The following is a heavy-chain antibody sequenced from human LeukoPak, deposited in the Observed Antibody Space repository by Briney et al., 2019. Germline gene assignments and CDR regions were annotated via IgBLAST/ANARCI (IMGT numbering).Heavy chain of an antibody. CDR3: ARPRDGYNSWFDP. Sequence: GESLKISCKGSGYSFNSYWIGWVRQMPGKGLEWMGIIYPGDSDTRYSPSFQGQVTISADKSISTAYLQWSSLKASDTAMYYCARPRDGYNSWFDPWGQGTLVTVSP. V-gene: IGHV5-51*01. D-gene: IGHD5-24*01. CDR1: GYSFNSYW. CDR2: IYPGDSDT. J-gene: IGHJ5*02.